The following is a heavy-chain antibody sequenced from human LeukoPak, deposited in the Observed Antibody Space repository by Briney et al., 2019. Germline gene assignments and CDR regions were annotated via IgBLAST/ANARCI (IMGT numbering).Heavy chain of an antibody. CDR3: ARVTGYVMEDYFDY. V-gene: IGHV4-61*05. CDR2: IYYSGST. D-gene: IGHD6-13*01. Sequence: SETLSLTCTVSGGSISSNNYSWGWIRQPPGKGLEWIGYIYYSGSTNYNPSLKSRVTISVDTSKNQFSLRLSSVTAADTAVYYCARVTGYVMEDYFDYWGQGTLVTVSS. J-gene: IGHJ4*02. CDR1: GGSISSNNYS.